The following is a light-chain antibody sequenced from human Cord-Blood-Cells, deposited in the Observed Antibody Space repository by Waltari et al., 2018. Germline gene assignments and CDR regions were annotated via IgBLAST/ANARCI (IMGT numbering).Light chain of an antibody. Sequence: EIVLTQSPGTLSLSPGERATLSCRASQSVSSSYLAWYQQQPGQAPSLLIYGASSRATGIPNSFSGSGSGTDFTLTISRLEPEDFAVYYCQQYGSSPTFGQGTKVEIK. J-gene: IGKJ1*01. CDR3: QQYGSSPT. V-gene: IGKV3-20*01. CDR1: QSVSSSY. CDR2: GAS.